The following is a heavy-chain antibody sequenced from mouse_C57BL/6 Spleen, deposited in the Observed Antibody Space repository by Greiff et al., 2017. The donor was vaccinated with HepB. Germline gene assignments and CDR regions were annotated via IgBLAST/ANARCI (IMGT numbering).Heavy chain of an antibody. Sequence: VKLLESGAELARPGASVKLSCKASGYTFTSYGISWVKQRTGQGLEWIGEIYPRSGNTYYNEKFKGKATLTADKSSSTAYMELRSLTSEDSAVYFCARDYYGSSFWFAYWGQGTLVTVSA. CDR1: GYTFTSYG. J-gene: IGHJ3*01. V-gene: IGHV1-81*01. CDR2: IYPRSGNT. D-gene: IGHD1-1*01. CDR3: ARDYYGSSFWFAY.